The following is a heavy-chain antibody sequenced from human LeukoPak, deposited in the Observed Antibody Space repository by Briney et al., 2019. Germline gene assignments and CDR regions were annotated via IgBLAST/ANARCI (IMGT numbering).Heavy chain of an antibody. D-gene: IGHD1-26*01. CDR1: GFTFSNYA. CDR3: AKRYSGNSGLYNFDF. J-gene: IGHJ4*02. V-gene: IGHV3-23*01. Sequence: PGGSLRLSCAASGFTFSNYAMSWVRQAPGKGLEGVSSITGSTGSTYYADSVKGRFTISRDNSKNTLYLQMNSLRAEDAAVYYCAKRYSGNSGLYNFDFWGQGTLVTVSS. CDR2: ITGSTGST.